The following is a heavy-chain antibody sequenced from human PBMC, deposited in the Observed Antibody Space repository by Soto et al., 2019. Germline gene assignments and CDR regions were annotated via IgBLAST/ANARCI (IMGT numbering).Heavy chain of an antibody. V-gene: IGHV4-34*01. CDR2: INHSGST. CDR1: GGFFSGYY. J-gene: IGHJ4*02. CDR3: ARDKITGLFDY. D-gene: IGHD2-8*02. Sequence: SETLSVTCAAYGGFFSGYYWTWSRQPPGTGLEWIGEINHSGSTNYNPSLKSRVTISVDTSKNQFSLKLTSVTAADTAVYYCARDKITGLFDYWGQGTQVTVSS.